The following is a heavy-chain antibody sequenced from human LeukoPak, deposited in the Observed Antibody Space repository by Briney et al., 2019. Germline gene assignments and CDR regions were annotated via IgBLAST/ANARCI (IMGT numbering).Heavy chain of an antibody. D-gene: IGHD3-22*01. J-gene: IGHJ4*02. CDR2: ISAYNGNT. V-gene: IGHV1-18*01. Sequence: ASVKVSCKASGYTFTSYGISWVRQAPGQGLEWMGWISAYNGNTNYAQKLQGRVTMTTDTSTSTAYMELRSLRSDDTAIYYCAKARIPSGNGYYSDWGQGTLVTVSS. CDR1: GYTFTSYG. CDR3: AKARIPSGNGYYSD.